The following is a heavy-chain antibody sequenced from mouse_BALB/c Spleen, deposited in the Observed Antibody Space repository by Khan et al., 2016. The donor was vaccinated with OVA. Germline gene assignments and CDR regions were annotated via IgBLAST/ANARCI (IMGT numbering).Heavy chain of an antibody. CDR2: MFPGDGST. D-gene: IGHD2-14*01. Sequence: QVQLQQSGAELVKPGASVKLSCKASGYTFTSYDINWVRQRPEQGLEWLGWMFPGDGSTKYNENFKGKATLTTDKSSSTAYMQLSRLTSEDSGAYSCARGGYGGFAYWGQGTLVTVSA. CDR3: ARGGYGGFAY. J-gene: IGHJ3*01. CDR1: GYTFTSYD. V-gene: IGHV1-85*01.